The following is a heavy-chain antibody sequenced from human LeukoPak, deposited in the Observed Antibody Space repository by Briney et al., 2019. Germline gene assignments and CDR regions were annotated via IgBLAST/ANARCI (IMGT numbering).Heavy chain of an antibody. CDR2: ISYSGST. CDR1: GGSISSDGFY. J-gene: IGHJ4*02. V-gene: IGHV4-31*03. Sequence: PSQTLSLTCTVSGGSISSDGFYWSWVRQHPGKGLEWIGYISYSGSTYYNPSLKSRVSVSLDTSKSQFSLKLTSVTAADTAVYFCARGPSYSDFWGQGTLVTVSS. CDR3: ARGPSYSDF.